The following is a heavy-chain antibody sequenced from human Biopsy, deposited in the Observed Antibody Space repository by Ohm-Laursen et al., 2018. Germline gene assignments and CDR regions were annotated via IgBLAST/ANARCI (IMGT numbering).Heavy chain of an antibody. D-gene: IGHD4/OR15-4a*01. J-gene: IGHJ3*02. CDR3: AREFTYNYGAKGALDI. Sequence: PSDTLSLTCTVSGGSLSGYSWNWIRQPAGKGLEWIGRIYASETTHFNPSLRSRLIMSVDTSRNQFSLRLSSVTAADTAIYYCAREFTYNYGAKGALDIWGQGTKVTVSS. CDR2: IYASETT. CDR1: GGSLSGYS. V-gene: IGHV4-4*07.